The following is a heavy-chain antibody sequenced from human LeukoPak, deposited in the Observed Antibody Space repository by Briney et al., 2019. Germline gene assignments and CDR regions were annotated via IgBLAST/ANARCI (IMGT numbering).Heavy chain of an antibody. CDR1: GYSFTSYW. V-gene: IGHV5-51*01. CDR2: IYPGDSDT. Sequence: GESLKISCKGSGYSFTSYWIGWVRQMPGKGLEWMGIIYPGDSDTRYSPSFQGQVTISADKSISTAYLQWSSLKASDTAMYYCARQGYSYGHSSGDFDYWGQGTPVTVSS. D-gene: IGHD5-18*01. J-gene: IGHJ4*02. CDR3: ARQGYSYGHSSGDFDY.